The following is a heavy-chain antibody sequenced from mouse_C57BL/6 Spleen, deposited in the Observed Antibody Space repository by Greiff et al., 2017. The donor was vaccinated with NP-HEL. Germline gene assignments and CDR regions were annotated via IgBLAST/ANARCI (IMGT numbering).Heavy chain of an antibody. CDR2: ISDGGSYT. CDR3: ARGDGPLDY. Sequence: EVHLVESGGGLVKPGGSLKLSCAASGFTFSSYAMSWVRQTPEKRLEWVATISDGGSYTYYPDNVKGRFTISRDNAKNNLYLQMSHLKSEDTAMYYCARGDGPLDYWGQGTTLTVSS. V-gene: IGHV5-4*01. D-gene: IGHD3-1*01. CDR1: GFTFSSYA. J-gene: IGHJ2*01.